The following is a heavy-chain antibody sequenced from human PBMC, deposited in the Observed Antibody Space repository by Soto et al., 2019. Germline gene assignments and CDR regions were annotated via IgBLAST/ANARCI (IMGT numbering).Heavy chain of an antibody. CDR3: ARDLAKGGGSAGFEY. J-gene: IGHJ4*02. CDR1: GYTFTFYY. V-gene: IGHV1-2*02. Sequence: XSVKVSCQTSGYTFTFYYMNLVRQAPGQGLEWMGWINPKSGGTIYPQKFQGRVTMTWDTSISTAYMALTRLRSDDTAVYYCARDLAKGGGSAGFEYWGQGTLVTAPQ. D-gene: IGHD1-26*01. CDR2: INPKSGGT.